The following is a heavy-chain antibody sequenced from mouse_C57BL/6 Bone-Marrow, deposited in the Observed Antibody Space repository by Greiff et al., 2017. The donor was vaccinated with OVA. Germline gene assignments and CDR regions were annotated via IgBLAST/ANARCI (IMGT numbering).Heavy chain of an antibody. CDR2: IDPSDSYT. CDR1: GYTFTSYW. D-gene: IGHD1-2*01. CDR3: ARGGKILRPFAY. V-gene: IGHV1-69*01. J-gene: IGHJ3*01. Sequence: QVQLQQSGAELVMPGASVKLSCKASGYTFTSYWMHWVKQRPGQGLEWIGEIDPSDSYTNYNQKFKGKSTLTVDKSSSTAYMQLSSLTSEDSAVYYCARGGKILRPFAYWGQGTLVTVSA.